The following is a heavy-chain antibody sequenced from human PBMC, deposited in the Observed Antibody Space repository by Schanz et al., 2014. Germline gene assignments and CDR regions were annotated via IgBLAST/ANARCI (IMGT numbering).Heavy chain of an antibody. Sequence: EVHLLESGGGLVEPGGSLRFSCATSGFSLDIFAVSWVRQAPGKGLEWVSSFNDGGVNKYYADSVKGRFTISRDNSKNTLYLQMNSLRPEDTAVYYCAKYRGYYRVSGSYRELEYWGQGTLVTVSS. J-gene: IGHJ4*02. D-gene: IGHD3-10*01. CDR2: FNDGGVNK. V-gene: IGHV3-23*01. CDR3: AKYRGYYRVSGSYRELEY. CDR1: GFSLDIFA.